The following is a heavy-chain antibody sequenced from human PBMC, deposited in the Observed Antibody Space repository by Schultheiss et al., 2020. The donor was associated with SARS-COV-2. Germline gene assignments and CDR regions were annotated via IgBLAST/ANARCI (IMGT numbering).Heavy chain of an antibody. J-gene: IGHJ4*02. Sequence: SVKVSCKASGFTFTSSAMQWVRQARGQRLEWIGWIVVGSTNTNYAQKLQGRVTMTTDTSTSTAYMELRSLRSDDTAVYYCARAMAVGATQAFDYWGQGTLVTVSS. CDR3: ARAMAVGATQAFDY. D-gene: IGHD1-26*01. V-gene: IGHV1-58*02. CDR1: GFTFTSSA. CDR2: IVVGSTNT.